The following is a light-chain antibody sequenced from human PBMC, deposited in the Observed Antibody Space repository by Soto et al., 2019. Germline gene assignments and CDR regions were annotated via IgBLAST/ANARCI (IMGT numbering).Light chain of an antibody. Sequence: EIVLTQSPGTLSLSPGERATLSCRASQSVSSSYLAWYQQKPGQAPRLLIYGASSRATGIPDRFSGSGSGTDFTLTISRMETAHSPVYYCQQYGSSPCGFGQGTKVDIK. CDR1: QSVSSSY. CDR3: QQYGSSPCG. CDR2: GAS. J-gene: IGKJ1*01. V-gene: IGKV3-20*01.